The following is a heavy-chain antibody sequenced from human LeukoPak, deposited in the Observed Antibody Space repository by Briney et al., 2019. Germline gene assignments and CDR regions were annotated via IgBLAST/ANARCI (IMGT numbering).Heavy chain of an antibody. J-gene: IGHJ4*02. CDR2: IWYDGSNK. V-gene: IGHV3-33*01. D-gene: IGHD2-15*01. Sequence: GGSLRLSCAASGFTFSSYGMHWVRQAPGKGLEWVVVIWYDGSNKYYADSVKGRFTISRDNSKNTLYLQMNSLRAEDTAVYYCAREDCSGGSCYGDYWGQGTLVTVSS. CDR3: AREDCSGGSCYGDY. CDR1: GFTFSSYG.